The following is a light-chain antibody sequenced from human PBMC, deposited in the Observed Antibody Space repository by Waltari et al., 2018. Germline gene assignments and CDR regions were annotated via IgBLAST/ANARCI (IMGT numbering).Light chain of an antibody. Sequence: QLVLTQAPSASASLGASVTLTCTLSSGHSNYVIPWHQQQPEKGPRYLIRLNNDGSQRKGDGIPDRFSGSRSGAECYLTISSPQSEDEADYYCQTWGTGVVVFGGGTKLTVL. CDR1: SGHSNYV. CDR2: LNNDGSQ. V-gene: IGLV4-69*01. CDR3: QTWGTGVVV. J-gene: IGLJ3*02.